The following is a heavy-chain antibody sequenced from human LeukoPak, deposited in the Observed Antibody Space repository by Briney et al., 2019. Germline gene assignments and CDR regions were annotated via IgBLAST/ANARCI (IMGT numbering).Heavy chain of an antibody. Sequence: SGTLSLTCAVSGGSISSSNWWSWVRQPPGKGLEWTGEIYHRGSTNYNPSLKSRVTISVDKSKNQFSLKLSSVTAADTAVYYCARVLTGYDTSGYYGPAFDIWGQGTMVTVSS. V-gene: IGHV4-4*02. D-gene: IGHD3-22*01. CDR2: IYHRGST. CDR3: ARVLTGYDTSGYYGPAFDI. J-gene: IGHJ3*02. CDR1: GGSISSSNW.